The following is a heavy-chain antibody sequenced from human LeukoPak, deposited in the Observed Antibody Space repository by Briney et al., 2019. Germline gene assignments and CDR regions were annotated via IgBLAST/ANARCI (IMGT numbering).Heavy chain of an antibody. Sequence: GGSLRLSCAGSGFTFSSYAMSWVRQAPGKGLEWVSVISGSGVTTYYADSVKGRFTISRDNSKNTLYLQMNSLRAEDTAVYYCAKDGRNFYDSSGCFDSWGQGTLVTVSS. D-gene: IGHD3-22*01. V-gene: IGHV3-23*01. CDR2: ISGSGVTT. CDR3: AKDGRNFYDSSGCFDS. CDR1: GFTFSSYA. J-gene: IGHJ4*02.